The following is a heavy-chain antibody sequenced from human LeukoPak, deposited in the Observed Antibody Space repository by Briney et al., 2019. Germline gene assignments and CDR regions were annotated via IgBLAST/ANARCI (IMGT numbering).Heavy chain of an antibody. CDR2: ISGSGGST. V-gene: IGHV3-23*01. Sequence: GGSLRLSCAASGFTFSSYAMSWVRQAPGKGLEWVSAISGSGGSTYYADSMKGRFTISRDNSKNTLYLQMNSLRAEDTAVYYCAKRRGSGPTYYYYMDVWGKGTTVTVSS. CDR1: GFTFSSYA. J-gene: IGHJ6*03. D-gene: IGHD3-10*01. CDR3: AKRRGSGPTYYYYMDV.